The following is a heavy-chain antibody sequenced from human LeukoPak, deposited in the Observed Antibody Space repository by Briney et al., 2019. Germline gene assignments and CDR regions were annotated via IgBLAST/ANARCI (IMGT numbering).Heavy chain of an antibody. J-gene: IGHJ6*02. CDR2: INGGAENT. CDR1: GYTFASYA. D-gene: IGHD3-10*01. CDR3: ARAEVLLSFGHNKHCMDV. Sequence: ASVKVSCKASGYTFASYAIHWVRQAPGQRLEWVGQINGGAENTKYSQRFQGRVSITRDISASTAYMELSGLRSEDTAVYYCARAEVLLSFGHNKHCMDVWGQGTTVTVSS. V-gene: IGHV1-3*01.